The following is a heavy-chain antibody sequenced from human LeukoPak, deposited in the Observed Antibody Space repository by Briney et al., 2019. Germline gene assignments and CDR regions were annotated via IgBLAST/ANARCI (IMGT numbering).Heavy chain of an antibody. CDR3: ARHNIAENFFDP. CDR1: GYSIDDGYY. V-gene: IGHV4-38-2*02. J-gene: IGHJ5*02. D-gene: IGHD1-1*01. CDR2: IYHTVST. Sequence: SETLSLTCTVSGYSIDDGYYWGWIRQPPGKGLEWIGSIYHTVSTYYNPSLKSRVTLSLDTSKSHFTLRLNSVTAADTALYYCARHNIAENFFDPWGQGTLVTVSS.